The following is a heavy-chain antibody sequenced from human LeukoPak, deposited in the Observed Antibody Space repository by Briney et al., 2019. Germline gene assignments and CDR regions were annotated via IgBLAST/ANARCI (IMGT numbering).Heavy chain of an antibody. J-gene: IGHJ4*02. CDR1: GFTFSSYA. CDR3: AKAAYGGNSYYFDY. Sequence: GGSLRLSWAASGFTFSSYAMHWVRQAPGKGLGWVAVISYDGSNKYYADSVKGRFTISRDNSKNTLYLQMNSLRAEDTALYYCAKAAYGGNSYYFDYWGQGTLVTVSS. D-gene: IGHD4-23*01. V-gene: IGHV3-30-3*01. CDR2: ISYDGSNK.